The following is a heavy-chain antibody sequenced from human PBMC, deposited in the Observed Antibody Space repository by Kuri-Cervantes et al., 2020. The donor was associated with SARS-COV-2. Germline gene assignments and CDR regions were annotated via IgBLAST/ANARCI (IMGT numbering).Heavy chain of an antibody. CDR1: GGSFSGYY. V-gene: IGHV4-34*01. Sequence: SQTLSLTCAVYGGSFSGYYWSWTRQPPGKGLEWIGEINHSGSTNYNPSLKSRVTISVDTSKNQFSLKLSSVTAADTAVYYCARGRYCSGGSCYRYYYYGMDVWGQGTTVTVSS. CDR2: INHSGST. CDR3: ARGRYCSGGSCYRYYYYGMDV. D-gene: IGHD2-15*01. J-gene: IGHJ6*02.